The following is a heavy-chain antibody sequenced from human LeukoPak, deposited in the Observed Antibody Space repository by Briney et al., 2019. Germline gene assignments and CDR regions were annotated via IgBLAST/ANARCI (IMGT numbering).Heavy chain of an antibody. J-gene: IGHJ6*03. D-gene: IGHD1-7*01. Sequence: GGSLRLSCAASGFSISSHEMNWVRQAPGKGLEWVSHISSSGSTIWYADSVKGRFTISRDNAENSLYLQMNSLRAEDTAVYYCARVELAPYYYYMDVWGKGTTVTVSS. CDR3: ARVELAPYYYYMDV. V-gene: IGHV3-48*03. CDR2: ISSSGSTI. CDR1: GFSISSHE.